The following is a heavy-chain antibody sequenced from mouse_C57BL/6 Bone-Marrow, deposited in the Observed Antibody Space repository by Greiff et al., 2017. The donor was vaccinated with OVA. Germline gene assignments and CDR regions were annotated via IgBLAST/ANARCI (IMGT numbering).Heavy chain of an antibody. CDR3: ARDGADDGYYGWDFDV. J-gene: IGHJ1*03. CDR1: GFTFSSYA. D-gene: IGHD2-3*01. V-gene: IGHV5-4*01. Sequence: EVHLVESGGGLVKPGGSLKLSCAASGFTFSSYAMSWVRQTPEKRLEWVATISDGGSYTYYPDNVKGRFTISRDNAKNNLYLQMSHLKSEDTAMDYCARDGADDGYYGWDFDVWGTGTTVTVSS. CDR2: ISDGGSYT.